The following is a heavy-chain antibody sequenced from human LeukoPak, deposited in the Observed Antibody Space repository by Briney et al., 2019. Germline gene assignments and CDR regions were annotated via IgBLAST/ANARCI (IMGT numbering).Heavy chain of an antibody. CDR3: VAIAVTTRYYYYYKDV. V-gene: IGHV1-24*01. CDR2: FDPEDGER. CDR1: GYTFTGHY. D-gene: IGHD4-11*01. Sequence: ASVKVSCKASGYTFTGHYMHWVRQAPGKGLEWMGGFDPEDGERMYAQKFQGRLTMTVDTSTDTAYMELSSLRSDDTAVYYCVAIAVTTRYYYYYKDVWGKGTTVTVSS. J-gene: IGHJ6*03.